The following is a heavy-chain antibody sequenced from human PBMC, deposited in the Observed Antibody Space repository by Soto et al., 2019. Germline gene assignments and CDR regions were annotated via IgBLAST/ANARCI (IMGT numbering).Heavy chain of an antibody. CDR2: IYYSGST. CDR3: AREGAARGYYYYGMDV. D-gene: IGHD3-16*01. CDR1: GASISSYY. Sequence: SETRSLTCTVSGASISSYYWSWIRQPPGKGLEWIGYIYYSGSTNYNPSLKSRVTISVDTSKNQFSLKLSSVTAADTAVYYCAREGAARGYYYYGMDVWGQATTVTVSS. J-gene: IGHJ6*02. V-gene: IGHV4-59*01.